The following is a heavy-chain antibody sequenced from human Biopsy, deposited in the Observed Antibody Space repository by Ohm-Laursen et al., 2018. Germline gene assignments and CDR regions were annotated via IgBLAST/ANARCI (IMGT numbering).Heavy chain of an antibody. V-gene: IGHV4-34*01. CDR3: ARGSNWNDWSFDY. D-gene: IGHD1-20*01. Sequence: TLSLTWSVSGGSFSGYYWSWIRQPPGQGLEWIGEMNHGGSTNYNSSLKSRVTISVDTSKNQFSLKLNSVTAADTAVYYCARGSNWNDWSFDYWGQGTVVTVPS. CDR2: MNHGGST. J-gene: IGHJ4*02. CDR1: GGSFSGYY.